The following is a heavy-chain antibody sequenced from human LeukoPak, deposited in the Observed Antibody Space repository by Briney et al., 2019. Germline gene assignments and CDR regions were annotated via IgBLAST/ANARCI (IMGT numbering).Heavy chain of an antibody. Sequence: SETLSLTCTVSGGPISSYYWSWVRQPAGKGLEWIGRIYTSGTTNYNPSLRSRVTLSVDTSKNQVFLKLSSVTAADTAVYFCARDYHSSGRLSYMDVWGKGTTVTVSS. CDR3: ARDYHSSGRLSYMDV. D-gene: IGHD3-10*01. CDR1: GGPISSYY. V-gene: IGHV4-4*07. CDR2: IYTSGTT. J-gene: IGHJ6*03.